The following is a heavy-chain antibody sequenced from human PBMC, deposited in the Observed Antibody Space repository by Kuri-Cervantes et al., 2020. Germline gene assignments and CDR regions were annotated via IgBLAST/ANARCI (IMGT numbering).Heavy chain of an antibody. CDR1: GGSISSGNYY. V-gene: IGHV4-39*07. J-gene: IGHJ3*02. Sequence: SETLSLTCTVSGGSISSGNYYWGWIRQAPGKGLEWIGGFYLSGSTYYNPSLKSRVTISVDTSKNQFSLKLSSVTAADTAVYYCARFSDAFDIWGQGTMVTVSS. CDR2: FYLSGST. CDR3: ARFSDAFDI. D-gene: IGHD3-3*01.